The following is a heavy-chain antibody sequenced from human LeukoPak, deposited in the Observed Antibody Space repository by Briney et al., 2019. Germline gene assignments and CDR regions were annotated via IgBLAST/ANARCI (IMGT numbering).Heavy chain of an antibody. CDR1: GCTFSSYG. D-gene: IGHD3-22*01. V-gene: IGHV3-30*18. CDR2: ISYDGSNK. J-gene: IGHJ5*02. Sequence: GGSLRLSCAASGCTFSSYGRHWVRQAPGKGLEWVAVISYDGSNKYYADSVKGRFTISRDNSKNTLYLQMNSLRAEDTAVYYCAKDAAEYYYDSSGYLNWFDPWGQGTLVTVSS. CDR3: AKDAAEYYYDSSGYLNWFDP.